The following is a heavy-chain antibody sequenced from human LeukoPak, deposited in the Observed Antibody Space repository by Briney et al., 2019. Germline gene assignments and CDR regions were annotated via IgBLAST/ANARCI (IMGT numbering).Heavy chain of an antibody. J-gene: IGHJ4*02. Sequence: SEPLSLTCAVYGGSFSGYYWSWLRKPPGKGLEWIGEINHSGSTNYNPSLKSRVHISVDTYKNQFSLKLSSVTAADTAVYYCARLPMTIVRGVIRDYWGQGTLVTVSS. CDR3: ARLPMTIVRGVIRDY. CDR2: INHSGST. CDR1: GGSFSGYY. V-gene: IGHV4-34*01. D-gene: IGHD3-10*01.